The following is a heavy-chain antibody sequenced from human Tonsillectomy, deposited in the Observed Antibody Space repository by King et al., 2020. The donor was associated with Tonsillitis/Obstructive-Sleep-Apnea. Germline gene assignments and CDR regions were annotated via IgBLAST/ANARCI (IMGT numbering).Heavy chain of an antibody. V-gene: IGHV1-24*01. D-gene: IGHD1-26*01. CDR1: GYTLTELS. CDR2: FDPEDGET. J-gene: IGHJ4*02. CDR3: ATGDSGSFLIDY. Sequence: VQLVESGAEVKKPGASVKVSCKVSGYTLTELSMHWVRQAPGKGLEWMGGFDPEDGETIYAQKFQGRVTMTEDTSTDTAYMGLSSLRSEDTAVYYCATGDSGSFLIDYWGQGTLVTVSS.